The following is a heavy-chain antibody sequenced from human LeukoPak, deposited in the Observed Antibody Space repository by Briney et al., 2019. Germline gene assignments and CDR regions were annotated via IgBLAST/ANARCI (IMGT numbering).Heavy chain of an antibody. CDR2: ISSSSSYI. V-gene: IGHV3-21*01. J-gene: IGHJ6*03. CDR1: GFTFSSYS. D-gene: IGHD6-13*01. Sequence: GGSLRLSCAASGFTFSSYSMNWVRQAPGKGLEWVSSISSSSSYIYYADSVKGRFTISRDNAKNSLYLQMNSLRAEDTAVYYCARWDSRDYCYYMDVWGKGTTVTVSS. CDR3: ARWDSRDYCYYMDV.